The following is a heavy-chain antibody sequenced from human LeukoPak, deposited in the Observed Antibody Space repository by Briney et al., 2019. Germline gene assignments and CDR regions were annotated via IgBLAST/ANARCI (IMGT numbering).Heavy chain of an antibody. CDR1: GFNFDRYT. CDR3: AKELDTMFFVY. V-gene: IGHV3-43*01. Sequence: GGSLRLSCATSGFNFDRYTIHWVRQAPGKGLEWVSLAGWAGGTTFYSDSVRGRFTISRDSGRKSVYLQMNSLTTDDTAFYFCAKELDTMFFVYWGQGALVTVSS. D-gene: IGHD3-10*02. CDR2: AGWAGGTT. J-gene: IGHJ4*02.